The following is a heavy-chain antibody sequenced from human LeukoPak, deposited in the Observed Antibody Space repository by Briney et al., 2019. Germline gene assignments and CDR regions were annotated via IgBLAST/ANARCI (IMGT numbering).Heavy chain of an antibody. J-gene: IGHJ4*02. Sequence: SETLSLTCTVSGGSISSYYWSWIQQPPGKGLEWIGYIYYSGSTNYNPSLKSRVTISVDTSKNQFSLKLSSVTAADTAVYYCARDGRAGSLFAYWGQGTLVTVSS. CDR2: IYYSGST. V-gene: IGHV4-59*01. CDR1: GGSISSYY. CDR3: ARDGRAGSLFAY. D-gene: IGHD6-19*01.